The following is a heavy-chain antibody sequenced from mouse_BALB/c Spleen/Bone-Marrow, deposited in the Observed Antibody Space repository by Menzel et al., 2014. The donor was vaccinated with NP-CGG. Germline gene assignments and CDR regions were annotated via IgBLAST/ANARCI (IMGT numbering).Heavy chain of an antibody. J-gene: IGHJ2*01. Sequence: VXLQQPGAELVKPGASVKLSCTASGFNIKDTYMHWVKQRPEQGLEWIGRIDPANGNTKYDPKFQGKATITADTSSNTAYLQLSSLTSEDTAVYYCALYDDYDVGYWCLGTTLTVSS. CDR3: ALYDDYDVGY. CDR2: IDPANGNT. CDR1: GFNIKDTY. D-gene: IGHD2-4*01. V-gene: IGHV14-3*02.